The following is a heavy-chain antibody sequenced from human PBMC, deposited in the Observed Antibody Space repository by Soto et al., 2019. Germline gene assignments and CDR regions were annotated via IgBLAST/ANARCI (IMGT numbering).Heavy chain of an antibody. CDR1: GYTFTNNA. D-gene: IGHD3-3*01. J-gene: IGHJ6*02. Sequence: QVQLVQSEAEVKKPGASVKVSCKASGYTFTNNAMHWVRQAPGQRLEWMGWINTGNGDTKYSQNFQGRVTITRDTSASTAYMELSSLRSEDTGVYYCARDRGSGFGGYYYGMDVWGQGTTVTVSS. CDR2: INTGNGDT. V-gene: IGHV1-3*04. CDR3: ARDRGSGFGGYYYGMDV.